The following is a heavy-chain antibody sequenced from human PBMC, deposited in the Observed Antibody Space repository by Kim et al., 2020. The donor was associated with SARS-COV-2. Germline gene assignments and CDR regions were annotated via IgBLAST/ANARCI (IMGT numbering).Heavy chain of an antibody. CDR2: N. CDR3: ARRGATGTFDI. Sequence: NDYSVSVKSRITINPDTSKNQFSLQLNSVTPEDTAVYYCARRGATGTFDIWGQGTMVTVSS. V-gene: IGHV6-1*01. D-gene: IGHD1-26*01. J-gene: IGHJ3*02.